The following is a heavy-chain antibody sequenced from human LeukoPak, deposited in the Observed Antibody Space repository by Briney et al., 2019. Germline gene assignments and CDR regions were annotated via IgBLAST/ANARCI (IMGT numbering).Heavy chain of an antibody. CDR3: ARALLGGYNDY. CDR2: IYYSGST. CDR1: GGSISSYY. D-gene: IGHD5-24*01. J-gene: IGHJ4*02. V-gene: IGHV4-59*01. Sequence: SETLSLTCTVSGGSISSYYWSWIRQPPGKGLEWIGYIYYSGSTNYNPSLKSRVTISVDTSKNQFSPKLSSVTAADTAVYYCARALLGGYNDYWGQGTLVTVSS.